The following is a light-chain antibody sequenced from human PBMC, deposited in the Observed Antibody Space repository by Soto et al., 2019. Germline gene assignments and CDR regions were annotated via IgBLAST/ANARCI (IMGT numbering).Light chain of an antibody. CDR2: AAS. CDR3: LQANSFPRT. V-gene: IGKV1-12*01. Sequence: DIQMTQSPSSVSASVGDRVTITCRASQGLSSYLAWYQQKPGKAPKLLIYAASNLQSGVPSRFSGSGSGTDFTLTISSLQAEDFASYYCLQANSFPRTFGQGTRLEIK. J-gene: IGKJ5*01. CDR1: QGLSSY.